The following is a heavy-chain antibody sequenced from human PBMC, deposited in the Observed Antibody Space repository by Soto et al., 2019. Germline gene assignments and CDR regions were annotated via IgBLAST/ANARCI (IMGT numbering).Heavy chain of an antibody. CDR2: IYYSGST. CDR3: AEWELLGY. CDR1: GGSISSSSYY. J-gene: IGHJ4*02. V-gene: IGHV4-39*01. Sequence: SETLSLTCTVSGGSISSSSYYWGWIRQPPGKGLEWIGSIYYSGSTYYNPSLKSRVTISVDTSKNQFSLKLSSVTAADTAVYYCAEWELLGYCAQGTLVTVSS. D-gene: IGHD1-26*01.